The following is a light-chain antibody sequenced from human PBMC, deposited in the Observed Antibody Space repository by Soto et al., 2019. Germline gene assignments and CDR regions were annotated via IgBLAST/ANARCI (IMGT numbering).Light chain of an antibody. V-gene: IGKV3-11*01. CDR3: QKYDSAPFT. J-gene: IGKJ3*01. Sequence: EIVLTQSPVTLSLSPGERATLSCRASQSVSGYLAWYQQKPGQAPRLLIYDVSNSATGIPARFSGSGSGTDFTLTIFNLQPDDVATYYCQKYDSAPFTFGPGTRVELK. CDR1: QSVSGY. CDR2: DVS.